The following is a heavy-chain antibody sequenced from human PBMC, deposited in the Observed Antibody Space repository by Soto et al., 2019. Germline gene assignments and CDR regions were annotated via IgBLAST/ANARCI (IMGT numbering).Heavy chain of an antibody. CDR2: IYYRGST. D-gene: IGHD5-18*01. J-gene: IGHJ4*02. V-gene: IGHV4-59*08. CDR3: ARRYGSCFDY. CDR1: GGSISSYY. Sequence: QVQLQESGPGLVKPSETLSLTCTVSGGSISSYYWSWIRQPPGKGLEWIGYIYYRGSTNYKPSLMSGATSAVDTSNTQFSLKLSSVTAADTAVYYCARRYGSCFDYWGEGTLVSVSS.